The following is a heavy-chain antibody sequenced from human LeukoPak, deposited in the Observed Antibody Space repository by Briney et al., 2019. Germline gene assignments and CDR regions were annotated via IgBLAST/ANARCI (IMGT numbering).Heavy chain of an antibody. CDR2: ISGSGGST. Sequence: PGGSLRLSCAASGFTFSSYAMSWVRQAPGKGLEWVSVISGSGGSTYHADSVKGRFTISRDNSKNTLYLQMNSLRAEDTAVYYCAKGGSGEDLDFDYWGQGTLVTVSS. V-gene: IGHV3-23*01. CDR3: AKGGSGEDLDFDY. D-gene: IGHD1-26*01. CDR1: GFTFSSYA. J-gene: IGHJ4*02.